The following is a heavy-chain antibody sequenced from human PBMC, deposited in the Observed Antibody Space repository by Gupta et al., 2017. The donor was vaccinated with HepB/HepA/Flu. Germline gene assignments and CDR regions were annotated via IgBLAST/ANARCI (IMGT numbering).Heavy chain of an antibody. CDR2: LSASTGEA. V-gene: IGHV3-23*01. Sequence: EVQLLESGGGLVQPGGSLRLSCAASGFTFSNYPMTWVRQAPGKGLEWVAALSASTGEAFYADSVKGRFSISRDNSKNILYLQMDSLGADDTAVYYCAEGLTVIDYWGQGTLVSVSS. J-gene: IGHJ4*02. CDR3: AEGLTVIDY. CDR1: GFTFSNYP. D-gene: IGHD3-16*02.